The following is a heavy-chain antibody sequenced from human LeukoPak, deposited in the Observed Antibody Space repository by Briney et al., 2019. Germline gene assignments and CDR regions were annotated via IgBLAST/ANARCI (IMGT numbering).Heavy chain of an antibody. CDR3: AREPIEWELTFDC. Sequence: ETLSLTCAVYGGSFSGYYWSWVRQAPGKGLEWVANIKQDGSEKYYVDSVKGRFTISRDNAKNSLYLQMNSLRAEDTAVYYCAREPIEWELTFDCWGQGTLVTVSS. V-gene: IGHV3-7*01. CDR1: GGSFSGYY. CDR2: IKQDGSEK. J-gene: IGHJ4*02. D-gene: IGHD1-26*01.